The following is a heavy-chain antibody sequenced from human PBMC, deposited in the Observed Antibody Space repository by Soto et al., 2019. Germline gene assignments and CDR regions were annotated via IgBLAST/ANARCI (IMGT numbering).Heavy chain of an antibody. CDR3: AGGGVRGVITRTRDYYGMDV. J-gene: IGHJ6*02. D-gene: IGHD3-10*01. Sequence: LGESLKISCKGSGHSFTSYWIGWVRQMPGKGLEWMGIIYPGDSDTRYSPSFQGQVTISADKSISTAYLQWSSLKASDTAMYYCAGGGVRGVITRTRDYYGMDVWGQGTTVTVSS. CDR2: IYPGDSDT. V-gene: IGHV5-51*01. CDR1: GHSFTSYW.